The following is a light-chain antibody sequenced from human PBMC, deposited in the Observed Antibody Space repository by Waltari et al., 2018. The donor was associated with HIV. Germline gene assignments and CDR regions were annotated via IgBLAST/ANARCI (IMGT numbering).Light chain of an antibody. CDR3: HSEDNTGAAF. Sequence: SSGLTQPPSVSVSPGQTAKITCPGDGLSKQYVFWYQQKTGQAPVLVIYKDTERPSNIPARFSGATSGTTVTVTIRGVQAEDEADYFCHSEDNTGAAFFGGGTRLTVL. J-gene: IGLJ2*01. CDR2: KDT. V-gene: IGLV3-25*03. CDR1: GLSKQY.